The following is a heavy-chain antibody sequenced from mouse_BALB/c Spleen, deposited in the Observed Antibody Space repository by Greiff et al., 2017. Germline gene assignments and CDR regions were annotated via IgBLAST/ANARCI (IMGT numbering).Heavy chain of an antibody. CDR3: ARGRDGSSSYWYFDV. J-gene: IGHJ1*01. Sequence: VQLQQSGAELVRPGVSVKISCKGSGYTFTDYAMHWVKQSHAKSLEWIGVISTYYGDASYNQKFKGKATMTVDKSSSTAYMELARLTSEDSAIYYCARGRDGSSSYWYFDVWGAGTTVTVSS. D-gene: IGHD1-1*01. CDR2: ISTYYGDA. CDR1: GYTFTDYA. V-gene: IGHV1S137*01.